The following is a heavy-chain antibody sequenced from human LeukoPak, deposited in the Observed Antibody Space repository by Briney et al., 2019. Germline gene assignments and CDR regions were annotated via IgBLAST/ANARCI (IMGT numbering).Heavy chain of an antibody. CDR1: GFTFSSYA. V-gene: IGHV3-23*01. J-gene: IGHJ4*02. CDR3: AKDLGSVRGVIKDY. CDR2: ISGSGGST. D-gene: IGHD3-10*01. Sequence: GGSLRLSCAASGFTFSSYAMSWVRQAPGKGLEWVSAISGSGGSTYYADSVKGRFTISRDNSKNTLYLQMNSLRAEDTAVYYCAKDLGSVRGVIKDYWGQGTLVTVSS.